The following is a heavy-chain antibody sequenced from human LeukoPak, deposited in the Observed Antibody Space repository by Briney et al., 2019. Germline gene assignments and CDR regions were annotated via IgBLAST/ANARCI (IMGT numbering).Heavy chain of an antibody. CDR2: IYHSGST. V-gene: IGHV4-38-2*02. CDR1: RYSISSGYF. CDR3: ARQQGGTFDI. D-gene: IGHD3-16*01. J-gene: IGHJ3*02. Sequence: SETLSLTCTVSRYSISSGYFWGWTRQPPGKGLEWIGSIYHSGSTNYNPSLRSRVTISVDTSKNQFSLRLSSVTAADTAVYYCARQQGGTFDIWGQGTMVTVSS.